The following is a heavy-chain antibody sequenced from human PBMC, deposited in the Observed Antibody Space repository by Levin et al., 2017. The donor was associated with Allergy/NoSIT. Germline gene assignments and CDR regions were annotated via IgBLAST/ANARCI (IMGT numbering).Heavy chain of an antibody. Sequence: ASVKVSCQGSGYSFTSYWIGWVRQMPGKGLEWMGIIYPGDSDTRYSPSFQGQVTISADKYISTAYLQWSSLKASDTAIYYCARRGTRDYYYYVDVWGKGATVTASS. CDR2: IYPGDSDT. CDR3: ARRGTRDYYYYVDV. J-gene: IGHJ6*03. D-gene: IGHD1-1*01. CDR1: GYSFTSYW. V-gene: IGHV5-51*01.